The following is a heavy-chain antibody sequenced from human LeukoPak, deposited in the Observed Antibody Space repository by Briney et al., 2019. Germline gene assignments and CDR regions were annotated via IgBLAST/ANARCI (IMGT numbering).Heavy chain of an antibody. D-gene: IGHD3-3*01. Sequence: ASVKVSCKASGFTFTSSAVQWVRQARGQRLEWIGWIVVGSGNTNYAQKFQERVTITRDMSTSTAYMELSSLRSEDTAVYYCAADPHGVLRFLEWFLFGYWGQGTLVTVSS. J-gene: IGHJ4*02. CDR2: IVVGSGNT. CDR3: AADPHGVLRFLEWFLFGY. V-gene: IGHV1-58*01. CDR1: GFTFTSSA.